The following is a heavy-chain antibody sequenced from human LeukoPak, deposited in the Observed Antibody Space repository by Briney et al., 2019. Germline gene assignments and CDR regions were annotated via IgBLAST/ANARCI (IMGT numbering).Heavy chain of an antibody. CDR2: ISYDGSDK. V-gene: IGHV3-30*18. CDR3: AKNAHYQGYSYGGIDY. J-gene: IGHJ4*02. CDR1: GFAFSSYG. Sequence: GGSLRLSCAASGFAFSSYGMHWVRQAPGKGLEWVAVISYDGSDKYSADSVKGRFTISRDNSKNTLYLQMNSLRAEDTAVYYCAKNAHYQGYSYGGIDYWGQGTLVTVSS. D-gene: IGHD5-18*01.